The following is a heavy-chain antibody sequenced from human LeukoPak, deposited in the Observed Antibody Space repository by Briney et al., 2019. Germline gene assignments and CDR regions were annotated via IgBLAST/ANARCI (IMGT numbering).Heavy chain of an antibody. D-gene: IGHD3-10*01. Sequence: GASVRVSCKASGYTVTGFYIHWVRQAPGQGLEWMGWINVNSGGTKYAQKFQGRVTMTRDTSISTAYMELSRLRSDDTAVYYCARDPDTSGSYSHWGQGTLVTVSS. CDR1: GYTVTGFY. J-gene: IGHJ4*02. V-gene: IGHV1-2*02. CDR2: INVNSGGT. CDR3: ARDPDTSGSYSH.